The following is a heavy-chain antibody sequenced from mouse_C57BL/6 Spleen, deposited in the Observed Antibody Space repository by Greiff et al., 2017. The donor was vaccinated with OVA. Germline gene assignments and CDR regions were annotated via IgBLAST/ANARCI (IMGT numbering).Heavy chain of an antibody. Sequence: VQLQQSGAEHVNPLAAVKLSCTASGFNIKDYYMHWVKQRTEQGLEWIGRIDPEDGETKYAPKFQGKATITADTSSNTAYLQLSSLTSEDTAVYYCARTSYSLWYFDVWGTGTTVTVSS. CDR2: IDPEDGET. CDR1: GFNIKDYY. D-gene: IGHD5-5*01. CDR3: ARTSYSLWYFDV. J-gene: IGHJ1*03. V-gene: IGHV14-2*01.